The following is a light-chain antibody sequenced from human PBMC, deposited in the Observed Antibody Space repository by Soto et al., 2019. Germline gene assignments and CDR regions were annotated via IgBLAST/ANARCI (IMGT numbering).Light chain of an antibody. CDR1: SNDVGAHNY. Sequence: QSALTQPRSVSGSPGQSVAISCTGTSNDVGAHNYVSWYQQHPGKAPKLMIYDVNKRPSGVPERFSGSKSGNTASLTISGRQAEDEADYYGGSYGVISVFGTGTKLTVL. V-gene: IGLV2-11*01. J-gene: IGLJ1*01. CDR3: GSYGVISV. CDR2: DVN.